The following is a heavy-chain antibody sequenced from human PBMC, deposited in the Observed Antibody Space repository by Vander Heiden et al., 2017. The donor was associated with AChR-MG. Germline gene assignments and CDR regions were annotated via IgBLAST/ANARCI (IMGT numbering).Heavy chain of an antibody. Sequence: QVQLVQSGAVVKKPGASVKVYCRAYGYTFTGHYMHWVRQAPGQGLEWMGWINPNSGGTNYAQKFQGRVTMTRDTSISTAYMELSRLRSDDTAVYYCARPKGGSGDFVFDYWGQGTLVTVSS. J-gene: IGHJ4*02. CDR2: INPNSGGT. CDR3: ARPKGGSGDFVFDY. D-gene: IGHD4-17*01. V-gene: IGHV1-2*02. CDR1: GYTFTGHY.